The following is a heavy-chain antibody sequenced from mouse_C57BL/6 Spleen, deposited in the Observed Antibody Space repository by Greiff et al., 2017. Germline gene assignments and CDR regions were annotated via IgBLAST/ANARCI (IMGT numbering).Heavy chain of an antibody. J-gene: IGHJ1*03. CDR2: IYPRSGNT. V-gene: IGHV1-81*01. CDR3: ARGGENGDWYFDG. Sequence: QVQLKESGAELARPGASVKLSCKASGYTFTSYGISWVKQRTGQGLEWIGEIYPRSGNTYYNEKFKGKATLTADKSSSTAYMELRSLTSEDSAVYFCARGGENGDWYFDGWGTGTTVTVSS. CDR1: GYTFTSYG.